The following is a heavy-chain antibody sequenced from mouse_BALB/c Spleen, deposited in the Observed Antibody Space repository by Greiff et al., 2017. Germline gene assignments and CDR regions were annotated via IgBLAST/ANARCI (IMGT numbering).Heavy chain of an antibody. CDR3: ANGNSAWFAY. D-gene: IGHD2-1*01. J-gene: IGHJ3*01. CDR1: GYSITSDYA. CDR2: ISYSGST. Sequence: EVQVVESRPGLVKPSQSLSLTCTVTGYSITSDYAWNWLRQFPGNKLECMGYISYSGSTSYNPSLKSRISITRDTTKNQFFLQLNSVTTEDTATYYCANGNSAWFAYWGQGTLVTVSA. V-gene: IGHV3-2*02.